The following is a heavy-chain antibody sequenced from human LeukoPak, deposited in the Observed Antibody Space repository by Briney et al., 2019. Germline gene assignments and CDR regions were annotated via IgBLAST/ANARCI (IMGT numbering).Heavy chain of an antibody. CDR2: LYYSGST. J-gene: IGHJ5*02. CDR3: ARGPDYCGGDCYGEGNWFDP. CDR1: GGSISSGGYY. D-gene: IGHD2-21*02. V-gene: IGHV4-31*03. Sequence: SQTLSLTCTVSGGSISSGGYYWSWIRQHPGKGLEWIGYLYYSGSTYYNPSLKSRVTISVDTSKNQFSLKLSSVTAADTAVYYCARGPDYCGGDCYGEGNWFDPWGQGTLVTVSS.